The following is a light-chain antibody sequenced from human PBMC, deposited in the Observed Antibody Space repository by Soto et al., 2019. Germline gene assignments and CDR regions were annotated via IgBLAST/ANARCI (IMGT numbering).Light chain of an antibody. V-gene: IGKV1-5*03. CDR2: KAP. J-gene: IGKJ1*01. CDR3: QHYNSYSEA. CDR1: QTISSW. Sequence: DIQMTQPPSTLSGSVGDRVTITCRASQTISSWLAWYQQKPGKAPKLLIYKAPTLKSGVPSRFSGSGSGTEFTLTISSLQPDDFATYYCQHYNSYSEAFGQGTKVDIK.